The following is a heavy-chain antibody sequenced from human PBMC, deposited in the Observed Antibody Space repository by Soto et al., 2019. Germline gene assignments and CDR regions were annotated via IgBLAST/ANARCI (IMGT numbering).Heavy chain of an antibody. CDR2: IDPSDSYT. CDR1: GYSFTSYW. D-gene: IGHD2-2*02. J-gene: IGHJ6*02. CDR3: ARLVVPAAIGGGGYYYYYGMDV. V-gene: IGHV5-10-1*01. Sequence: GESLKISCKGSGYSFTSYWISWVRQMPGKGLEWMGRIDPSDSYTNYSPSFQGHVTISADKSISTAYLQWSSLKASETARYYCARLVVPAAIGGGGYYYYYGMDVWGQGTTVTVSS.